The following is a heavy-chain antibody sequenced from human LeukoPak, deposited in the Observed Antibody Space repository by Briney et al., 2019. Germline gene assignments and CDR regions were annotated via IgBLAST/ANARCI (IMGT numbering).Heavy chain of an antibody. J-gene: IGHJ4*02. CDR2: TNSGGTTT. Sequence: GGSLRLSCATSGFPFSDFSMTWVRQAPGKGLEWISTTNSGGTTTYYAESVMGRFTISRDNFKNALYLQMSSLRVEDTAIYYCAKQSYARSLGEGGPGTLVTVSS. CDR1: GFPFSDFS. CDR3: AKQSYARSLGE. D-gene: IGHD3-10*02. V-gene: IGHV3-23*01.